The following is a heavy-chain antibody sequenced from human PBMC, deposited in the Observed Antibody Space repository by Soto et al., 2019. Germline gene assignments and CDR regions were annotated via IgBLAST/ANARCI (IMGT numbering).Heavy chain of an antibody. CDR3: AKEERRYDFWSGYLSQYYCDY. CDR2: ISYDGSNK. V-gene: IGHV3-30*18. Sequence: QVQLVESGGGVVQPGRSLRLSCAASGFTFSSYGMHWVRQAPGKGLEWVAVISYDGSNKYYADSVKGRFTISRDNSKNTLYLQMNSLRAEDTAVYYCAKEERRYDFWSGYLSQYYCDYWGQGTLVTVSS. CDR1: GFTFSSYG. J-gene: IGHJ4*02. D-gene: IGHD3-3*01.